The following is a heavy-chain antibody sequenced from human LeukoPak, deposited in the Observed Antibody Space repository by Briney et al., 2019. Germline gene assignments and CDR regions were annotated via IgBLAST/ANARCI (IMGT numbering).Heavy chain of an antibody. CDR2: IYDSGNT. D-gene: IGHD2/OR15-2a*01. Sequence: PSETLSLTCTVSGVSMSSSPYYWGWIRQPPGKGLEWIGTIYDSGNTNYNPSLRSRLTISVDTSRNQFSLKLSSVTAADTAVYYYARHDCDSSRCSVNWFDPWGQGTLVTVSS. CDR3: ARHDCDSSRCSVNWFDP. V-gene: IGHV4-39*01. J-gene: IGHJ5*02. CDR1: GVSMSSSPYY.